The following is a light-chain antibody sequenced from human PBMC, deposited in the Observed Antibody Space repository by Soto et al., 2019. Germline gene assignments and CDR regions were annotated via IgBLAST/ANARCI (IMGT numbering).Light chain of an antibody. V-gene: IGKV3D-15*01. Sequence: IVLTQSPATLSLSPGERAILSWRASQSVSTFLAWFQQKPGQPPRLLLYGASTRATGIPARFSGSGSETEFTLTITSLQSEDFAVYYCQHYNNWPAWTFGQGTKVDIK. CDR2: GAS. CDR1: QSVSTF. J-gene: IGKJ1*01. CDR3: QHYNNWPAWT.